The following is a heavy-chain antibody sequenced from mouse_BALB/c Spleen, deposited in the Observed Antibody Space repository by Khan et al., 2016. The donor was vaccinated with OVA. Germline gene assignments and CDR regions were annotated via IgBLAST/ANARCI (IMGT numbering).Heavy chain of an antibody. J-gene: IGHJ3*01. D-gene: IGHD2-1*01. Sequence: QVQLKQSGAELVKPGASVRLSCKASGYTFTSYYLYWVKQRPGQGLELIGDINPSNGGTYFNEKFKTKATLTVDRSSSTAYMQLTSLTSEDSAVYYCTRSGYGTFAYWGQGTLVTVSA. CDR2: INPSNGGT. CDR1: GYTFTSYY. CDR3: TRSGYGTFAY. V-gene: IGHV1S81*02.